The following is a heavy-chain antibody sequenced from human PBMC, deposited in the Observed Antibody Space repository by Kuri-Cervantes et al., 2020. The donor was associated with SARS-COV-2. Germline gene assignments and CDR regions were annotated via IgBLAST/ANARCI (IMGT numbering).Heavy chain of an antibody. CDR2: IRYDGSNK. CDR3: ANSFYDTSSVPRLDY. CDR1: GFTFSSFG. V-gene: IGHV3-30*02. Sequence: GGSLRLSCAASGFTFSSFGMHWARRAPGKGLEWVAFIRYDGSNKYYADSVKGRFNISRDNSKNTLYLQMNSLGVEDTAVYYCANSFYDTSSVPRLDYWGQGTLVTVSS. D-gene: IGHD2/OR15-2a*01. J-gene: IGHJ4*02.